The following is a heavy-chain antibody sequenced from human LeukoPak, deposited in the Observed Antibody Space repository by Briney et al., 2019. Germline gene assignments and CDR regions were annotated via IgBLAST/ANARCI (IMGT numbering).Heavy chain of an antibody. V-gene: IGHV3-30-3*01. CDR1: GFTFSNYA. CDR3: ANARVVRGIYYYYGMDV. CDR2: MSYDGSNK. D-gene: IGHD3-10*01. J-gene: IGHJ6*02. Sequence: PGGSLRLSCAASGFTFSNYAMHWVRQPPGKGLEWVAVMSYDGSNKQYADSVKGRFTISRDNSKNTLYLQMNSLRAEDTAVYYCANARVVRGIYYYYGMDVWGQGTTVTVSS.